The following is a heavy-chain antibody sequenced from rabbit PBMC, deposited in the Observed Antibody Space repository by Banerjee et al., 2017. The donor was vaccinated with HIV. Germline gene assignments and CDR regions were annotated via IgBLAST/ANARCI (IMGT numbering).Heavy chain of an antibody. D-gene: IGHD4-2*01. Sequence: QSLEESGGDLVKPGASLTLTCTASGFSFSSSYDMCWVRQAPGKGLEWIACIIASSGSTYYANWAKGRFTISKTSSTTLTLQMTSLTAADTATYFCARGAGYAGHGYAGAFNLWGPGTLVTV. CDR2: IIASSGST. CDR3: ARGAGYAGHGYAGAFNL. CDR1: GFSFSSSYD. V-gene: IGHV1S40*01. J-gene: IGHJ4*01.